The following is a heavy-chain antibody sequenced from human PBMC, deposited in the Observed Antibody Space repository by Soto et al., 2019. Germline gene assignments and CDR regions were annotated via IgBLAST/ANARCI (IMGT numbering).Heavy chain of an antibody. D-gene: IGHD2-2*01. CDR3: AREVRDIVVVPAAIGFGFDP. J-gene: IGHJ5*02. Sequence: ASVKVSCKAPGYTFTSYYMHWVRQAPGQGLEWMGIINPSGGSTSYAQKFQGRVTMTRDTSTSTVYMELSSLRSEDTAVYYCAREVRDIVVVPAAIGFGFDPWGQGTLVTVSS. CDR2: INPSGGST. V-gene: IGHV1-46*03. CDR1: GYTFTSYY.